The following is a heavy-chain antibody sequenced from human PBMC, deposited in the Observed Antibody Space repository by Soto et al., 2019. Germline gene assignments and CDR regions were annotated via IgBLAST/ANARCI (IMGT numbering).Heavy chain of an antibody. CDR1: GFTFSSYG. V-gene: IGHV3-30*18. Sequence: GGSLRLSCAASGFTFSSYGMHWVRQAPGKGLEWVAVISYDGSNKYYADSVKGRFTISRDNSKNTLYPQMNSLRAEDTAVYYCAKDGGGWYRDYYYYGMDVWGQGTTVTVSS. J-gene: IGHJ6*02. CDR2: ISYDGSNK. CDR3: AKDGGGWYRDYYYYGMDV. D-gene: IGHD6-19*01.